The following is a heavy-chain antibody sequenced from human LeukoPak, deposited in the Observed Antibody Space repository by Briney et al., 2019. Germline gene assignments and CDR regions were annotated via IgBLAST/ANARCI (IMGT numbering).Heavy chain of an antibody. CDR1: GFTFSSYW. D-gene: IGHD1-1*01. J-gene: IGHJ4*02. V-gene: IGHV3-7*01. Sequence: GGSLRLSCAASGFTFSSYWMCGVRQAPGKGLEWVANIKPDGTEKQYVDSVKGRLTISRDNAKNSLYLQMNSLRVDDTAVYYCATTTRSRSWDYWGQGTLVTVSS. CDR2: IKPDGTEK. CDR3: ATTTRSRSWDY.